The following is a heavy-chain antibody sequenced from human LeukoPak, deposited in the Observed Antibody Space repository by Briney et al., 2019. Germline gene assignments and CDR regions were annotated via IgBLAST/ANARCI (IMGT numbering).Heavy chain of an antibody. CDR2: INPNSGGT. Sequence: GASVKVSCKASGYTFTSYAMHWVRQAPGQGLEWMGWINPNSGGTNYAQKFQGRVTMTRDTSISTAYMELSRLRSDDTAVYYCARGLLWFGELGFDPWGQGTLVTVSS. CDR3: ARGLLWFGELGFDP. CDR1: GYTFTSYA. J-gene: IGHJ5*02. D-gene: IGHD3-10*01. V-gene: IGHV1-2*02.